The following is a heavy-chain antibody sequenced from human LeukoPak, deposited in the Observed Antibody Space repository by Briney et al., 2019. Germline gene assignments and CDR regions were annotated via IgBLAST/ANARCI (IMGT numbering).Heavy chain of an antibody. CDR2: IYYSGST. V-gene: IGHV4-59*01. CDR3: ARPGGYGSGSYHFDY. J-gene: IGHJ4*02. Sequence: PSETLSLTCTVSGGSISSYYWSWIRQPPGKGLEWIGYIYYSGSTNYNPSLKSRVTISVDTSKNQFSLKLSSVTAADTAVYYCARPGGYGSGSYHFDYWGQGTLVTVSS. D-gene: IGHD3-10*01. CDR1: GGSISSYY.